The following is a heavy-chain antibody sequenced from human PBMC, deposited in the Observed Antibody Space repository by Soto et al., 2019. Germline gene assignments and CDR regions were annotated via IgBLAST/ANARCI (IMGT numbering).Heavy chain of an antibody. CDR3: ARPASTGGQLGYCSGGSCYSGHFDY. CDR2: IYPGDSDT. CDR1: GYSFTSYW. D-gene: IGHD2-15*01. J-gene: IGHJ4*02. V-gene: IGHV5-51*01. Sequence: EVQLVQSGAEVKKPGESLKIPCKGSGYSFTSYWIGWVRQMPGKGLEWMGIIYPGDSDTRYSPSFQGQVTISADKSISTAYLQWSSLKASDTAMYYCARPASTGGQLGYCSGGSCYSGHFDYWGQGTLVTVSS.